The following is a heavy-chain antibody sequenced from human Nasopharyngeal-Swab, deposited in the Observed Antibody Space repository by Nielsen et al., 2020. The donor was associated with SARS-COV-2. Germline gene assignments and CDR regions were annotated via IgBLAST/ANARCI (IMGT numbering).Heavy chain of an antibody. Sequence: SETLSLTCTVSGASVSDYYWSWVRQPPGKGLEWLGSFYSTETPDYNPSLNSRVVMSIDTSKDQLSLRLTSVTAADTAVYYCARGLSGIVPAPILGLGPYYSYYYMDVWGKGTTVTVSS. J-gene: IGHJ6*03. CDR1: GASVSDYY. D-gene: IGHD2-2*01. V-gene: IGHV4-59*02. CDR2: FYSTETP. CDR3: ARGLSGIVPAPILGLGPYYSYYYMDV.